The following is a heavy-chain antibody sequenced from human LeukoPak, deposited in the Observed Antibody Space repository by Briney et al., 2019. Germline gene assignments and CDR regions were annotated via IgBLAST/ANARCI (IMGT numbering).Heavy chain of an antibody. CDR1: AFTFDDYG. J-gene: IGHJ4*02. Sequence: GGSLRLSCAASAFTFDDYGMSWVRQAPGKGLEWVSGINWNGDSTGYADSVKGRFTISRDNAKNSLYLQMNSLRAEDTAVYYCAEPYYYGSGSYYKGDDYWGQGTLVTVSS. CDR2: INWNGDST. D-gene: IGHD3-10*01. V-gene: IGHV3-20*04. CDR3: AEPYYYGSGSYYKGDDY.